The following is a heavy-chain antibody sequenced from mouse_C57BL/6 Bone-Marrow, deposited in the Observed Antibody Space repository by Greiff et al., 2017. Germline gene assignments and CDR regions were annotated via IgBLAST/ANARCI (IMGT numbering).Heavy chain of an antibody. J-gene: IGHJ2*01. CDR1: GFTFSSYA. V-gene: IGHV5-4*01. CDR3: ARDPHYGSSLDY. CDR2: ISDGGSYT. D-gene: IGHD1-1*01. Sequence: EVKLMESGGGLVKPGGSLKLSCAASGFTFSSYAMSWVRQTPEKRLEWVATISDGGSYTYYPDNVKGRFTISRDNAKNNLYLQMSHLKSEDTAMYYCARDPHYGSSLDYWGQGTTLTVSS.